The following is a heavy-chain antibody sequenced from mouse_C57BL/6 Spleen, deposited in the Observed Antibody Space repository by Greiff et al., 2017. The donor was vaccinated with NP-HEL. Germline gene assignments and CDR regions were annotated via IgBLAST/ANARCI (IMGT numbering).Heavy chain of an antibody. CDR2: IYPGDGDT. CDR3: ARSPDGYSYFDV. D-gene: IGHD2-3*01. Sequence: VQLQQSGAELVKPGASVKISCKASGYAFSSYWMNWVKQRPGKGLEWIGQIYPGDGDTNYNGTFKGKATLTADKSSSTAYMQLSSLTSEDSAVYFCARSPDGYSYFDVWGTGTTVTVSS. J-gene: IGHJ1*03. CDR1: GYAFSSYW. V-gene: IGHV1-80*01.